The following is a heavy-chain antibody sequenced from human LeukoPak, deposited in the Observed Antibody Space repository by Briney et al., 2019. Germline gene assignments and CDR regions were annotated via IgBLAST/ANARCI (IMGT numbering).Heavy chain of an antibody. CDR3: ARTRGGGSWYHNWFDP. CDR2: IYYSGST. Sequence: SETLSLTCTVSGDSISSYYWGWIRQPPGKGLEWIGYIYYSGSTNYNPSLKSRVTISVDTSKNQFSLKLSSVTAADTAVYYCARTRGGGSWYHNWFDPWGQGTLVTVSS. J-gene: IGHJ5*02. CDR1: GDSISSYY. V-gene: IGHV4-59*01. D-gene: IGHD6-13*01.